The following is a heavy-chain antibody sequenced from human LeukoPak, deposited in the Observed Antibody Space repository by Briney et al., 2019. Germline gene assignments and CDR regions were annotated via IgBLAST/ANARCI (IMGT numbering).Heavy chain of an antibody. CDR1: GGSISSGGYS. Sequence: SETLSLTCAVSGGSISSGGYSWSWIRRPPGKGLEWIGYIYHSGSTYYNPSLKSRVTISVDRPKNQFSLKLSSVTAADTAVYYCAREHSDPRNWYFDLWGRGTLVTVSS. V-gene: IGHV4-30-2*01. J-gene: IGHJ2*01. CDR3: AREHSDPRNWYFDL. D-gene: IGHD3-10*01. CDR2: IYHSGST.